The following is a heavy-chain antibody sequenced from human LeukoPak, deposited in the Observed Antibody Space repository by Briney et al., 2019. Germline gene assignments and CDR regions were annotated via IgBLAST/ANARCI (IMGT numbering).Heavy chain of an antibody. CDR3: ARDRLGYSHDWYWFDT. CDR1: GGSISSGSSS. Sequence: PSQTLSLTCTVSGGSISSGSSSWRWIRQSAGKGLEWIGRSSTGGSTRYNAALKSRVTISVDTSKNQFSLKLNSVTAAAAAMYYCARDRLGYSHDWYWFDTWGRGTLVFVSS. D-gene: IGHD3-9*01. V-gene: IGHV4-61*02. CDR2: SSTGGST. J-gene: IGHJ5*02.